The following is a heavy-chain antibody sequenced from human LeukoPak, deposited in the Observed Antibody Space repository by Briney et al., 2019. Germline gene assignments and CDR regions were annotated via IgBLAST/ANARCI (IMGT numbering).Heavy chain of an antibody. CDR1: GFTFSSYA. Sequence: GGSLRLSCAASGFTFSSYAMSRVRQAPGKGLEWVSAISGSGGSTYYADSVKGRFTISRDNSKNTLYLQMNSLRAEDTAVYYCAKDLEMATIAYFDYWAREPWSPSPQ. J-gene: IGHJ4*02. CDR3: AKDLEMATIAYFDY. D-gene: IGHD5-24*01. CDR2: ISGSGGST. V-gene: IGHV3-23*01.